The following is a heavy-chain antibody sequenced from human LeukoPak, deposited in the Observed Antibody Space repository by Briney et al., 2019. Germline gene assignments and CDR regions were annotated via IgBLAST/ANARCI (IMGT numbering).Heavy chain of an antibody. CDR3: AKDPPHSDRSIYSDNS. CDR1: GFIFSNNI. D-gene: IGHD3-22*01. Sequence: GGSLRLSCAASGFIFSNNIMNWVRQAPGKGLEGVSVISADGGDIYYADSVNGRFTISRDNSKNTLHLQMDSLRAEDTAVYYCAKDPPHSDRSIYSDNSWGQGTLVTVSS. J-gene: IGHJ4*02. CDR2: ISADGGDI. V-gene: IGHV3-23*01.